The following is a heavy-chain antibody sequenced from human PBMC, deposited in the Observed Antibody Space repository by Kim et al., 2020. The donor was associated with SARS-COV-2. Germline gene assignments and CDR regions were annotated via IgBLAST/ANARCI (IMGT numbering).Heavy chain of an antibody. V-gene: IGHV1-8*01. CDR1: GFKFISFD. CDR3: ATETPPTD. Sequence: ASVKVSCKASGFKFISFDINWVRQAPGQGLQWLGWMNPRSGRAGYAKEFQGRVTMTRDSSISTAYMGLSSLTSDDTAGYYCATETPPTDRGQGTPVTVS. J-gene: IGHJ4*03. CDR2: MNPRSGRA.